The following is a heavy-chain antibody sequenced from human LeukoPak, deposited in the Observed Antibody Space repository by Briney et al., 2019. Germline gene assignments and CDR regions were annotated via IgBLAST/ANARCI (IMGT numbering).Heavy chain of an antibody. Sequence: GSLRLSCAASGFTFTTYSMNWVRQAPGKGPEWVSSISSTSSYVYYADSVRGRFTISRDNAKNSLYLQMDSLRAEDTAVYYCARPDYDFWSGSPGGNYMDVWGKGTTVTVSS. D-gene: IGHD3-3*01. CDR1: GFTFTTYS. CDR3: ARPDYDFWSGSPGGNYMDV. J-gene: IGHJ6*03. CDR2: ISSTSSYV. V-gene: IGHV3-21*01.